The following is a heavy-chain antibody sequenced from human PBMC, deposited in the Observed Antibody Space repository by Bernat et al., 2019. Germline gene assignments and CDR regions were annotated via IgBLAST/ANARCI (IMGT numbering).Heavy chain of an antibody. J-gene: IGHJ6*01. CDR2: ISYDGSNK. CDR1: TFSSYG. V-gene: IGHV3-30*18. CDR3: AKLTRVTAVYDYYGMDV. D-gene: IGHD4-17*01. Sequence: TFSSYGMHWVRQAPGKGLECVAVISYDGSNKYYADSVKGRFTISRENSKNTLYLQMNSLRSEDTAVYYCAKLTRVTAVYDYYGMDV.